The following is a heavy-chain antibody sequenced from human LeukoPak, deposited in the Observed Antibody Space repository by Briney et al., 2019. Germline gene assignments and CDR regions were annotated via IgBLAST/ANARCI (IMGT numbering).Heavy chain of an antibody. D-gene: IGHD1-26*01. CDR2: INSDGSST. Sequence: PGGSLRLSCAASGFTFSSYWMYWVRQVPGKGLVWVSRINSDGSSTGDADSVKGRYTISRDNAKNTLYLQMNSLRAEDTAVYYCATGVGHAFGIWGQGTMVTVSS. V-gene: IGHV3-74*01. J-gene: IGHJ3*02. CDR1: GFTFSSYW. CDR3: ATGVGHAFGI.